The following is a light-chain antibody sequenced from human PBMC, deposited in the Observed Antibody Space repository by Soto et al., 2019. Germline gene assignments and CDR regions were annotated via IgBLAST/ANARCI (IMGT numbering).Light chain of an antibody. Sequence: QSVLAQPPSVSGAPGQRVTISCSNIGAAYDVHWYQQLPGTAPKLLIFGNSRRPSGVPDRFSGAKSGTSASLAITGLQAEDEADYYCQSYDRNLRGWVFGEGPSSPS. CDR3: QSYDRNLRGWV. CDR1: SNIGAAYD. J-gene: IGLJ3*02. V-gene: IGLV1-40*01. CDR2: GNS.